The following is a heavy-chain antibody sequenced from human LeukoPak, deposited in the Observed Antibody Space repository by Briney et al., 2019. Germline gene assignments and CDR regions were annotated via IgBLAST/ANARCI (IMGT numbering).Heavy chain of an antibody. J-gene: IGHJ5*02. D-gene: IGHD1-26*01. CDR3: ARDHAEVVDWEGNWFDP. CDR2: ISAYNGNT. V-gene: IGHV1-18*01. Sequence: ASVKVSCKASGYTFTSYGISWVRQAPGRGLEWMGWISAYNGNTNYAQKLQGRVTMTTDTSTSTAYMELRSLRSDDTAVYYCARDHAEVVDWEGNWFDPWGQGTLVTVSS. CDR1: GYTFTSYG.